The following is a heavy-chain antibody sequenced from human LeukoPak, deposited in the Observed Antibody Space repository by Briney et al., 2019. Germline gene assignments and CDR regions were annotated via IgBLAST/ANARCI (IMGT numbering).Heavy chain of an antibody. CDR1: GGSFSGYY. J-gene: IGHJ5*02. D-gene: IGHD6-19*01. Sequence: SETLSLTCAVYGGSFSGYYWSWIRQPPGKGLEWIGEINHSGSTNYNPSLKSRVTISVDTSKNQFSLKLSSVTAADTAVYYCARRLLRLVYDWFDPWGQGTLVTVSS. V-gene: IGHV4-34*01. CDR3: ARRLLRLVYDWFDP. CDR2: INHSGST.